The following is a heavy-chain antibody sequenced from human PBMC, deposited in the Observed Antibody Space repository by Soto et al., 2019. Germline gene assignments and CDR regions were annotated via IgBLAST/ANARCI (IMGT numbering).Heavy chain of an antibody. CDR2: INHSGST. V-gene: IGHV4-34*01. D-gene: IGHD3-10*01. J-gene: IGHJ4*02. CDR1: GGSFSGYY. Sequence: SETLSLTCAVYGGSFSGYYWSWIRQPPGKGLEWIGEINHSGSTNYNPSLKSRVTISVDTSKNQFSLKLSSVTAADTAVYYCARGRAYYYGSGSYGYWGQGTLVTVSS. CDR3: ARGRAYYYGSGSYGY.